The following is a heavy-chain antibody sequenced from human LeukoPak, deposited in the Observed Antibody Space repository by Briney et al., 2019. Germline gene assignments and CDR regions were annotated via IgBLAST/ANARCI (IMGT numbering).Heavy chain of an antibody. D-gene: IGHD6-25*01. V-gene: IGHV1-69*05. CDR2: IIPIFGTA. J-gene: IGHJ6*03. CDR3: ARATSGRGGYYYYMDV. Sequence: SVKVSCKASGGTFSSYAISWVRQAPGQGLEWMGGIIPIFGTANYAQKFQGRVTITTDESTSTAYMELSSLRSEDTAVYYCARATSGRGGYYYYMDVWGKGTTVTVSS. CDR1: GGTFSSYA.